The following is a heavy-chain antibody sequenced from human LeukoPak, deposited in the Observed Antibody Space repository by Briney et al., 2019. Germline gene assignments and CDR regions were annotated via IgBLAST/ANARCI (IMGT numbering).Heavy chain of an antibody. CDR1: GFTFSSYA. CDR2: ISGSGGST. D-gene: IGHD3-3*01. CDR3: AKGSRVRPDAFDI. Sequence: PTGGSLRLSCAASGFTFSSYAMSWVRQAPGKGLEWVSAISGSGGSTYYADSVKGRFTISRDNSKNTLYLQMNSLRAEDTAVYYCAKGSRVRPDAFDIWGQGTMVTVSS. V-gene: IGHV3-23*01. J-gene: IGHJ3*02.